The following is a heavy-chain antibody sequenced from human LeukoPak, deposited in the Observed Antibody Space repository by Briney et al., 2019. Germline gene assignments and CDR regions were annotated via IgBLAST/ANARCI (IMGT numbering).Heavy chain of an antibody. CDR3: ARVTGYSYGYFDY. CDR2: IIPIFGTA. Sequence: SVKVSCKGSGYTLSNHAFSWVRQAPGQGLEWMGGIIPIFGTANYAQKFQGRVTITADESTSTAYMELSSLRSEDTAVYYCARVTGYSYGYFDYWGQGTLVTVSS. J-gene: IGHJ4*02. CDR1: GYTLSNHA. V-gene: IGHV1-69*13. D-gene: IGHD5-18*01.